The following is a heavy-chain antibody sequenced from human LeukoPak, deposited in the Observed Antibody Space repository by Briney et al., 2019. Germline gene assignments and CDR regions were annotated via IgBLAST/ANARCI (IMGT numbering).Heavy chain of an antibody. CDR1: GFVLPGYA. J-gene: IGHJ4*02. Sequence: GGSLRLSCAASGFVLPGYAMHWVRQAPGKGLEWVAVISYDGSNKYYADSVKGRFTISRDNSKNTLYLQMNSLRAEDTAVYYCARAGVGSSFVGFDYWGQGTLVTVSS. CDR2: ISYDGSNK. D-gene: IGHD6-13*01. CDR3: ARAGVGSSFVGFDY. V-gene: IGHV3-30-3*01.